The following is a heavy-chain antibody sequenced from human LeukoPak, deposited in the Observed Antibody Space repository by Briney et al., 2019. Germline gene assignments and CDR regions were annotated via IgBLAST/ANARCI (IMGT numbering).Heavy chain of an antibody. Sequence: PSETLSLTCTVSGGSISSYYWSWIRQSPGKGLEWIGYIYYSGSTNYNPSLKSRVTISVDTSKNQFSLKLSSVTAADTAVYYCARDRRELLSNWFDPWGQGTLVTVSS. CDR1: GGSISSYY. J-gene: IGHJ5*02. V-gene: IGHV4-59*01. CDR2: IYYSGST. D-gene: IGHD1-26*01. CDR3: ARDRRELLSNWFDP.